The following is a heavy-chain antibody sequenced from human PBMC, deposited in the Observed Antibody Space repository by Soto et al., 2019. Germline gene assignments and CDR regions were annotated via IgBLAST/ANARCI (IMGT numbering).Heavy chain of an antibody. D-gene: IGHD5-12*01. CDR2: INAGNGNT. CDR1: GYTFTSYI. Sequence: QVQLVQSGAEEKKPGASVKVSCKASGYTFTSYIIHWVRQAPGQRLEWMRWINAGNGNTKYSQKFQGRVTITRDTSASTAYMELSSLRSEDTAVYYCARERASGRYFDYWGQGTLVTVSS. V-gene: IGHV1-3*05. J-gene: IGHJ4*02. CDR3: ARERASGRYFDY.